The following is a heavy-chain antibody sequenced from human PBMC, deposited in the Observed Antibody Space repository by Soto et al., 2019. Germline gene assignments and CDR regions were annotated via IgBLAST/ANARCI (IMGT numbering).Heavy chain of an antibody. D-gene: IGHD1-26*01. J-gene: IGHJ4*02. CDR1: GGSISSYY. Sequence: TLSLTCTVSGGSISSYYWSWIRQPPGKGLEWIGYIYYSGSTNYNPSLKSRVTISVDTSKNQFSLKLSSVTAADTAVYYCARVLGQWEPNYFDYWGQGTLVTVSS. CDR3: ARVLGQWEPNYFDY. V-gene: IGHV4-59*01. CDR2: IYYSGST.